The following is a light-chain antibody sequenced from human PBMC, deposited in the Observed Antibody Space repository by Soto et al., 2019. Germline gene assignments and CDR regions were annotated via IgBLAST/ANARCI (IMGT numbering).Light chain of an antibody. CDR1: QSVLYSSTNKNY. Sequence: DIVMTQSPDSLAVSLGERATINCKSSQSVLYSSTNKNYLAWYQQKSGQPPKLLIYWASTRESGVPDRFSGSGSGTDFTLTISSLQAEDVAVYYCQHYYSIPRTFGQGTKVEIK. CDR3: QHYYSIPRT. CDR2: WAS. V-gene: IGKV4-1*01. J-gene: IGKJ1*01.